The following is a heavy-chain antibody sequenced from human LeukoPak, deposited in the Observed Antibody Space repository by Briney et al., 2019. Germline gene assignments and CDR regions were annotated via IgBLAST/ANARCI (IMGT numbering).Heavy chain of an antibody. CDR2: IWYDGSNK. V-gene: IGHV3-33*01. J-gene: IGHJ4*02. Sequence: GRSLRLSCAASGFTFSSYGMHWVRQAPGKGLEWVAVIWYDGSNKYYADSVKGRFTISRDNSKNTLYLQMNSLRAEDTAVYYCARDPELGYSYGYEAVYWGQGTLVTVSS. D-gene: IGHD5-18*01. CDR1: GFTFSSYG. CDR3: ARDPELGYSYGYEAVY.